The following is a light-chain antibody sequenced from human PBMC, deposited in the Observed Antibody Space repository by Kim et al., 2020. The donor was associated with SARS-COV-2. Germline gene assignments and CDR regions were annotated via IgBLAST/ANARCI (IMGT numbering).Light chain of an antibody. CDR2: AAS. CDR1: QSINTY. J-gene: IGKJ4*01. CDR3: QQSHTAPLLT. Sequence: DIQMTQSPSSLAASVGDRVTIICRASQSINTYLNWYQQKPDKAPKLLIYAASTLQSGVPSRFSGSGSGTDFTLTISSLQPEDFATYYCQQSHTAPLLTFGGETKVDIK. V-gene: IGKV1-39*01.